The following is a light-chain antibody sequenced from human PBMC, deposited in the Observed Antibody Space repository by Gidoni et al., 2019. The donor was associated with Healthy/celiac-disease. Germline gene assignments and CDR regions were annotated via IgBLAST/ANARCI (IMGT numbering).Light chain of an antibody. CDR1: SSDVGGYNY. CDR2: YVR. Sequence: QSALTQPASVSGSPGQSLTISCTGTSSDVGGYNYVSWYPQHPGKAPKLMIYYVRNRPSGVSNRFSGSKSGNTASLTISGLQAEDEADYYCSSYTSSSTLHVVFGGGTKLTVL. CDR3: SSYTSSSTLHVV. J-gene: IGLJ2*01. V-gene: IGLV2-14*01.